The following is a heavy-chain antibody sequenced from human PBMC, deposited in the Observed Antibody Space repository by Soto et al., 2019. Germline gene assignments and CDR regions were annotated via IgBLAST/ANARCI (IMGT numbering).Heavy chain of an antibody. D-gene: IGHD2-15*01. CDR2: IYYNGST. V-gene: IGHV4-59*01. CDR1: GGSFSGYD. J-gene: IGHJ4*02. CDR3: ARAYCSGGGCFEYY. Sequence: SETLSLTCTVSGGSFSGYDGSWIRQPPGKGLEWIGHIYYNGSTNYKPSLKSRVTISLDTSKGQFSLKLSSVTAADTAMYYCARAYCSGGGCFEYYWGLGTMVTVSS.